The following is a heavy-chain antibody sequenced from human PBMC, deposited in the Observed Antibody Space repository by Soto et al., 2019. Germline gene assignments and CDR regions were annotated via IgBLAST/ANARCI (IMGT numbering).Heavy chain of an antibody. Sequence: QVTLKESGPVLVKPTETLTLTCTVSGFSLRNARMGVSWIRQPPGKALGWLAHILSSDEKSYNTTLKGRVTRSKDTSKSWVVLTMTYVDPVDTATYFCARMLAVNYCYYYVDVWGEGTTVTVSS. CDR3: ARMLAVNYCYYYVDV. CDR1: GFSLRNARMG. D-gene: IGHD3-22*01. J-gene: IGHJ6*03. CDR2: ILSSDEK. V-gene: IGHV2-26*01.